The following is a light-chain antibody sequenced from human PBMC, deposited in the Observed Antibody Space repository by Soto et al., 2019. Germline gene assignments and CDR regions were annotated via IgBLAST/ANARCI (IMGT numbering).Light chain of an antibody. V-gene: IGLV2-23*02. CDR1: TNDVEFYSL. CDR2: EVT. CDR3: CSYSDTNTYG. J-gene: IGLJ2*01. Sequence: QSALTQPASVSGSPGQSISISCTGTTNDVEFYSLVSWFQQHPGKDPKLIIYEVTERHSGVSSRFSGSKSGNTDSLTISGLQAEDDAAYYCCSYSDTNTYGFGSGTKLAGL.